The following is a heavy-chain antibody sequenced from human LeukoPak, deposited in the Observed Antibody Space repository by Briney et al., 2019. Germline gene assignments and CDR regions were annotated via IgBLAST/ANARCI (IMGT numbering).Heavy chain of an antibody. CDR1: GFPFSSYA. Sequence: GGSLRLSCAASGFPFSSYAMSWVRQAPGKGLEWVSVISDSGGRTYSADSVKGRFTISRDNAKNSLYLQMNSLRAEDTAVYYCARDMGSGYIDYWGQGTLVTVSS. V-gene: IGHV3-23*01. CDR2: ISDSGGRT. D-gene: IGHD6-19*01. J-gene: IGHJ4*02. CDR3: ARDMGSGYIDY.